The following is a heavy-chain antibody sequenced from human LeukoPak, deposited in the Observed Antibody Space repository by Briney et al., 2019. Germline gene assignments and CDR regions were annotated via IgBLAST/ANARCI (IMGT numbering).Heavy chain of an antibody. J-gene: IGHJ4*02. CDR3: AALDLGRDY. CDR1: GFSFSRYT. Sequence: GGSLRLSCAASGFSFSRYTMQWVRQAPGKGRAWVASKSGDEIYEENADSRKGLFTISRDNFKNTLSLLMNSLRPEDTAGYYCAALDLGRDYWGQGTLVTVSS. V-gene: IGHV3-30*04. CDR2: KSGDEIYE. D-gene: IGHD1-1*01.